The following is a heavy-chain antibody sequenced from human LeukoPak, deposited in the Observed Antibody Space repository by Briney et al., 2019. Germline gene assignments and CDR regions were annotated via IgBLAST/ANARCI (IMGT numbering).Heavy chain of an antibody. J-gene: IGHJ4*02. CDR2: IYYSGST. CDR1: GGSISSYY. CDR3: ARAINRAAGTLYYLDY. Sequence: SETLSLTCTVSGGSISSYYWSWIRQPPGKGLEWIGYIYYSGSTNYNPSLKSRVTISVDTSKNQFSLKLSSVTAADTAVYYCARAINRAAGTLYYLDYWGQGTLVTVSS. V-gene: IGHV4-59*01. D-gene: IGHD6-13*01.